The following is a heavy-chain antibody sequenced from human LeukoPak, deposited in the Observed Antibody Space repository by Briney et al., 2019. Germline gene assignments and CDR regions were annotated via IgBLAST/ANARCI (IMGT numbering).Heavy chain of an antibody. Sequence: PGGSLRLSCAASGFTFSSYWMSWVRQAPGKGLQWVATIKRDGSAKYYVDSVKGRFIISRDNAENSLYLQMDSLGAEDTAMYYCARTYNSGSSVYRHFDYWGQGTLVTVSS. CDR1: GFTFSSYW. CDR3: ARTYNSGSSVYRHFDY. V-gene: IGHV3-7*01. D-gene: IGHD3-22*01. CDR2: IKRDGSAK. J-gene: IGHJ4*02.